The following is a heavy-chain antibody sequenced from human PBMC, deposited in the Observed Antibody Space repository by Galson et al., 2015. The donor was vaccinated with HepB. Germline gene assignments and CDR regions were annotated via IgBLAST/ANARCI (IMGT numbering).Heavy chain of an antibody. V-gene: IGHV3-23*01. D-gene: IGHD6-13*01. CDR3: AKHSRKWAAAGSDRDNWFDP. J-gene: IGHJ5*02. CDR1: GFTFSSYD. CDR2: ISGSGGST. Sequence: SLRLSCAASGFTFSSYDMSWVRQAPGKGLEWVSAISGSGGSTYYADSVKGRFTISRDNSKNTLYLQMNSLRAEDTAVYYCAKHSRKWAAAGSDRDNWFDPWGQGTLVTVSS.